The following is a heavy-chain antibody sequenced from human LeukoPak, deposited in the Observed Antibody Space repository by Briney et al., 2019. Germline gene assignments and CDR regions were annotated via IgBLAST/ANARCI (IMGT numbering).Heavy chain of an antibody. CDR3: ARGVYSSSLGDYYYYMDV. J-gene: IGHJ6*03. D-gene: IGHD6-6*01. Sequence: SETLSLTCTVSGGSISSGGYYWSWIRQPPGKGLEWIGYIYHSGSTYYNPSLKSRVTISVDRSKNQFSLKLSSVTAADTAVYYCARGVYSSSLGDYYYYMDVWGKGTTVTVSS. CDR1: GGSISSGGYY. CDR2: IYHSGST. V-gene: IGHV4-30-2*01.